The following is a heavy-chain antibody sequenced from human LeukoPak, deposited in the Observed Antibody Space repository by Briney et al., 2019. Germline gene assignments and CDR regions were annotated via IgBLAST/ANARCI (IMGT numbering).Heavy chain of an antibody. CDR3: PTPSGYYYDNHLGY. J-gene: IGHJ4*02. CDR1: GFTFSSYG. D-gene: IGHD3-22*01. Sequence: GGSLRLSCAASGFTFSSYGMSWVRQAPGKGLEWVSAISGSGGSTYYADSVKGRFTISRDNSKSTLYLQMNSLRAEDTAVYYCPTPSGYYYDNHLGYWGEGTLVTVSS. CDR2: ISGSGGST. V-gene: IGHV3-23*01.